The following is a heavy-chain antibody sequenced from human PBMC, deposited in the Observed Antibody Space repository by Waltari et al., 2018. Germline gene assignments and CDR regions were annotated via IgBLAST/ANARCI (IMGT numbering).Heavy chain of an antibody. CDR3: ASSSGYSSSWGVWFDP. Sequence: QVQLQESGPGLVKPSETLSLTCTVSGGSISSHYWSWIRQPPGKGLEWIGYIYYSGSTNYHPALKSRVTRSVDTSKNQVSRKLSSVTAADTAVYYCASSSGYSSSWGVWFDPWGQGTLVTVSS. D-gene: IGHD6-13*01. V-gene: IGHV4-59*11. J-gene: IGHJ5*02. CDR1: GGSISSHY. CDR2: IYYSGST.